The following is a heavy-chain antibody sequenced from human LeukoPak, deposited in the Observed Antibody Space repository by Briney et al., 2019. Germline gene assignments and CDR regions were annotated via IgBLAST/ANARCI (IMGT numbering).Heavy chain of an antibody. J-gene: IGHJ4*02. V-gene: IGHV3-66*01. CDR3: AKEYSSRSLAYFFDY. Sequence: GGSLRLSCAASGFTVSSDYINWVRQAPGKGLEWVSIIYSGGSTYYADSVKGRFTISRDNSKNTLYLQMNSLRAEDTAVYYCAKEYSSRSLAYFFDYWGQGTLVTVSS. CDR2: IYSGGST. CDR1: GFTVSSDY. D-gene: IGHD6-13*01.